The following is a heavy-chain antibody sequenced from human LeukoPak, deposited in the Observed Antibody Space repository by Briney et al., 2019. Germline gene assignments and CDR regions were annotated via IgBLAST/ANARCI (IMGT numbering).Heavy chain of an antibody. V-gene: IGHV1-2*02. CDR3: AKVGLFGVAHIAQYNWFDP. CDR2: INPNSGGT. J-gene: IGHJ5*02. Sequence: GASVKVSCKASGYTFTGYYIHWVRQAPEQGLEWMGWINPNSGGTNYAQKFQGRVTMTRDTSISTAYMELSRLRSDDTAVYYCAKVGLFGVAHIAQYNWFDPWGQGTLVTVSS. CDR1: GYTFTGYY. D-gene: IGHD3-3*01.